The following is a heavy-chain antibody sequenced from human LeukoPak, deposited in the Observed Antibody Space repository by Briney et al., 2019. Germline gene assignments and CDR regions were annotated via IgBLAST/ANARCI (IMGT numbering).Heavy chain of an antibody. D-gene: IGHD1-26*01. CDR2: IIPIFGTA. V-gene: IGHV1-69*05. Sequence: ASVKVSCKASGGTFSSYAISWVRQAPGKGLEWMGGIIPIFGTANYAQKFQGRVTITTDESTSTAYMELSSLRSEDTGVYYCARKKGAVDAFDIWGQGTMVTVSS. CDR3: ARKKGAVDAFDI. J-gene: IGHJ3*02. CDR1: GGTFSSYA.